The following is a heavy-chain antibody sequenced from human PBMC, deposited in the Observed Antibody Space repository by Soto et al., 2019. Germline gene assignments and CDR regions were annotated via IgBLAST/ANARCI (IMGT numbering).Heavy chain of an antibody. CDR3: ARHYYKNYNSSGYYRSPAY. CDR1: GFTFSSYG. D-gene: IGHD3-22*01. CDR2: IAYDGSDK. J-gene: IGHJ4*02. V-gene: IGHV3-30-3*01. Sequence: PGGSLRLSCAASGFTFSSYGMHWVRQAPGKGLEWVALIAYDGSDKDYADSVKGRFTISRDNSRNTLFLQMNSLRAEDTAVYYCARHYYKNYNSSGYYRSPAYGDQETLVTFSS.